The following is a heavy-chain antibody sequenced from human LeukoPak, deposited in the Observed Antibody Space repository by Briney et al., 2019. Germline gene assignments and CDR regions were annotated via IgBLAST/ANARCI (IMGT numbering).Heavy chain of an antibody. Sequence: GASVKLSCKASGYTFTDYYMHWVRQAPGQGLEWMGWINPNSGGTKYAQKFQGRVTMTRETSISTAYMELSRLRSDDTAVYYCAREGIWGQGTMVTVSS. V-gene: IGHV1-2*02. CDR3: AREGI. J-gene: IGHJ3*02. CDR2: INPNSGGT. CDR1: GYTFTDYY.